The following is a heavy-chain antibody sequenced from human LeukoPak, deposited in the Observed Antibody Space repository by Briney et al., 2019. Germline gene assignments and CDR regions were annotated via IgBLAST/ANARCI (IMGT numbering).Heavy chain of an antibody. CDR1: GFTFSSFS. V-gene: IGHV3-21*01. CDR2: ISSSLSST. Sequence: GSLRLSCVASGFTFSSFSMNWVRQAPGKGLEWVSSISSSLSSTYYADSVKGRFTISRDNSKNSLYLQMNSLRAEDTAVYYCARDEALDYWGQGTLVTVSS. J-gene: IGHJ4*02. CDR3: ARDEALDY.